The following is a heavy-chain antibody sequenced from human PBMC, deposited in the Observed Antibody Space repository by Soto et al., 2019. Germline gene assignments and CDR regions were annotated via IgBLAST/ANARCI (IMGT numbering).Heavy chain of an antibody. J-gene: IGHJ6*02. Sequence: GGSLRLSCAASGFTFSTYALSWVRQAPGKGLEWVSRIGITGDTNYPGSVKGRFTISRENAKNSLYLQMNGLRARDTAVYYCIRQRPPSYYYGMEIWGQGTTVTVSS. CDR2: IGITGDT. V-gene: IGHV3-13*01. D-gene: IGHD1-1*01. CDR3: IRQRPPSYYYGMEI. CDR1: GFTFSTYA.